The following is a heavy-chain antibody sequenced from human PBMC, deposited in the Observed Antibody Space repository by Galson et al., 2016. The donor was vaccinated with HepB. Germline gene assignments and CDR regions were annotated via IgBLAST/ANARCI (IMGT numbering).Heavy chain of an antibody. J-gene: IGHJ4*02. V-gene: IGHV1-46*01. CDR3: ARGRRWLQFVADY. CDR2: INPSGGNT. CDR1: GYTFTSYY. D-gene: IGHD5-24*01. Sequence: SVKVSCKASGYTFTSYYMHWVRQAPGQGLEWMGIINPSGGNTNYAQKFKGRVTMTRDTSTSTVYMDLSSLRSEDTAVYYCARGRRWLQFVADYWGQGTLVTVSS.